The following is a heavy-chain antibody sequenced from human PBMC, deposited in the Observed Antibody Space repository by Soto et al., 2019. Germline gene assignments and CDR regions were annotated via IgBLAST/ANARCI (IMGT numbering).Heavy chain of an antibody. J-gene: IGHJ6*02. Sequence: SETLSLTCTVSGGSISSSSYYWGWIRQPPGKGLEWIGSIYYSGSTYYNPSLKSRVTISVDTSKNQFSLKLSSVTAADTAVYYCARHRDYYDSSGYYSPYYYYGMDVWGQGTTVS. D-gene: IGHD3-22*01. V-gene: IGHV4-39*01. CDR2: IYYSGST. CDR1: GGSISSSSYY. CDR3: ARHRDYYDSSGYYSPYYYYGMDV.